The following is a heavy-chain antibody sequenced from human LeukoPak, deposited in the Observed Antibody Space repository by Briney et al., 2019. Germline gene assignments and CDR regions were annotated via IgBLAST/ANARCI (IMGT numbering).Heavy chain of an antibody. Sequence: PGGSLKLSCAASGFTFSSYWMSWVRQTPGKGLQWVASIHQDAGEKQYLDSVRGRFTISRDNAKNSLYLQMNSLRVEDTAVYYCASSKDHYCHYWGQGTLVTVSS. CDR2: IHQDAGEK. CDR1: GFTFSSYW. V-gene: IGHV3-7*05. J-gene: IGHJ4*02. CDR3: ASSKDHYCHY.